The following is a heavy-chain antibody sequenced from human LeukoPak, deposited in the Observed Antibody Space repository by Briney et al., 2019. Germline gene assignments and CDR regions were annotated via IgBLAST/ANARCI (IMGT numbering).Heavy chain of an antibody. V-gene: IGHV4-59*01. CDR2: IYYSGST. CDR1: GGSISSYY. CDR3: ARDSYSLAYYYDSSGYRDAFDI. Sequence: SETLSLTCTVSGGSISSYYWSWVRQPPGKGLEWIGYIYYSGSTNYNPSLTSRVTISVDTSKNQFSLKLSSVTAADTAVYYCARDSYSLAYYYDSSGYRDAFDIWGQGTMVTVSS. D-gene: IGHD3-22*01. J-gene: IGHJ3*02.